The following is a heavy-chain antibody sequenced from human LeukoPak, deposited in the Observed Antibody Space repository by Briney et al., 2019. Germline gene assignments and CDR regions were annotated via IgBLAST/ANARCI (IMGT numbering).Heavy chain of an antibody. V-gene: IGHV1-69*05. CDR3: ARALYCGGDCYSGGFYYYYYYMDV. Sequence: ASVKVSCKASGGTFSSYAISWVRQAPGQGLEWMGGIIPIFGTANYAQKFQGRVTITTDESTSTAYMELSSLRSEDTAVYYCARALYCGGDCYSGGFYYYYYYMDVWGKGTTVTVSS. CDR2: IIPIFGTA. J-gene: IGHJ6*03. D-gene: IGHD2-21*02. CDR1: GGTFSSYA.